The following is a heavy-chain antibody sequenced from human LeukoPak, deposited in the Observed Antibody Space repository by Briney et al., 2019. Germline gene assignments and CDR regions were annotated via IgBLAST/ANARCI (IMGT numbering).Heavy chain of an antibody. Sequence: KTSETLSLTCTVSGGSISSYYWSWIRQPPGKGLEWIGYIYTSGSTNYNPSLKSRVTISVDTSKNQFSLRLSSVTAADTAVYYCARASYSGSYYGVDFDYWGQGTLVTVSS. CDR2: IYTSGST. D-gene: IGHD1-26*01. V-gene: IGHV4-4*09. CDR1: GGSISSYY. CDR3: ARASYSGSYYGVDFDY. J-gene: IGHJ4*02.